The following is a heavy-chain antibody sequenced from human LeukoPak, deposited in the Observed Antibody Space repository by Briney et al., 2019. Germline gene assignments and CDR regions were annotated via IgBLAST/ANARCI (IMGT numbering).Heavy chain of an antibody. D-gene: IGHD4-17*01. CDR1: GYTFTDYD. CDR2: ISVYNGNT. Sequence: ASVKVSCKASGYTFTDYDISWVRQAPGQGLEWMGWISVYNGNTNYLQKLQGRVTMTTDTSTSTVYMELRGLKSDDTAVYYCARDGDYIDYWGQGTLVTVSS. CDR3: ARDGDYIDY. V-gene: IGHV1-18*01. J-gene: IGHJ4*02.